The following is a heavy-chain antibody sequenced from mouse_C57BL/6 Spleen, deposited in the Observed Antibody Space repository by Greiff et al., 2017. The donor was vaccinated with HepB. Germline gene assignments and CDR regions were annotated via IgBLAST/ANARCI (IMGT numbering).Heavy chain of an antibody. J-gene: IGHJ2*01. CDR3: ARSDGYYDY. V-gene: IGHV7-3*01. D-gene: IGHD2-3*01. CDR1: GFTFTDYY. CDR2: IRNKANGYTT. Sequence: EVHLVESGGGLVQPGGSLSLSCAASGFTFTDYYMSWVRQPPGKALEWLGFIRNKANGYTTEYSASVKGRFTISRDNSQSIRYLQMNALRAEDSATYYCARSDGYYDYWGQGTTLTVSS.